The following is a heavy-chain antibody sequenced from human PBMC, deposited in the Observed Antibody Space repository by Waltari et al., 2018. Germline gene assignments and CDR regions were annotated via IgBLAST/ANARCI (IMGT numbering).Heavy chain of an antibody. J-gene: IGHJ4*02. CDR2: IFNGGAT. V-gene: IGHV4-59*01. Sequence: QVQLQESGPGLVKPSETLSLTCTVSGGSIDSDYWTWVRQTPGKGLEWIGYIFNGGATNYDPSLMSRVSISLDMANRQFSLNLMSVTAADTAVYFCTRSRSSGEQIHFDYWGRGILVTVSS. CDR1: GGSIDSDY. D-gene: IGHD1-26*01. CDR3: TRSRSSGEQIHFDY.